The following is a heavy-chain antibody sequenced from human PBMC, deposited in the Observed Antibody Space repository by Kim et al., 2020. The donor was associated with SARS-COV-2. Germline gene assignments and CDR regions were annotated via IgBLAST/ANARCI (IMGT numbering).Heavy chain of an antibody. CDR3: ARLGSSSWNFDY. J-gene: IGHJ4*02. V-gene: IGHV3-7*01. D-gene: IGHD6-13*01. CDR1: GFTFSSYW. Sequence: GGSLRLSCVASGFTFSSYWMSWVRQAPGKGLEWVANIKQDGSEKYYVDSVKGRFTISRDNAKNSLYLQMNSLRAEDTAVYYCARLGSSSWNFDYWGQGTL. CDR2: IKQDGSEK.